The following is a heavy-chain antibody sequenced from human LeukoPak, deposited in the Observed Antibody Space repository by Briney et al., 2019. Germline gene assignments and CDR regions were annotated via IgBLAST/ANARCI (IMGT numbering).Heavy chain of an antibody. V-gene: IGHV3-23*01. J-gene: IGHJ4*02. Sequence: PGGSLRLSCAASGFTFSSYAMSWVRQAPGKGLEWVSAISGSGGSTYYADSVKGRFTISRDNSKNTLYLQVNSLRAEDTAVYYCAKEGYDFWSGYYTGSYSDYWGQGTLVTVSS. CDR2: ISGSGGST. D-gene: IGHD3-3*01. CDR1: GFTFSSYA. CDR3: AKEGYDFWSGYYTGSYSDY.